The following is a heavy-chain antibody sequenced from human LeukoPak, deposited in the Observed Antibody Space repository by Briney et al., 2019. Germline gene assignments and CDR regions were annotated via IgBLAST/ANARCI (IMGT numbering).Heavy chain of an antibody. D-gene: IGHD2-15*01. J-gene: IGHJ3*02. CDR1: GGSVSCGIYY. CDR3: ARDSVVVVVAPDQAVPDAFDI. V-gene: IGHV4-30-4*08. Sequence: SETLSLTCTVSGGSVSCGIYYWSWIRQPPGKGLEWIGYIYYSGSTYYNPSLKSRVTISVDTSKNQFSLKLSSVTAADTAVYYCARDSVVVVVAPDQAVPDAFDIWGQGTMVTVSS. CDR2: IYYSGST.